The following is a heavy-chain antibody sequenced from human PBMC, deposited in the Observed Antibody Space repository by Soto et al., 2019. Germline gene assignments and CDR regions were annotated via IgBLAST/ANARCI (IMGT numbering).Heavy chain of an antibody. V-gene: IGHV4-31*03. Sequence: SETLSLTCTVSGGSISSEGYYWSWFRQLPGKGLEWIGDIYYSGTTYHNPSLRSRLTISGDASKNQFSLKLSSVTDADTALYYCARGRGYSYGPYYVDYWGQGTLVTVSS. CDR1: GGSISSEGYY. J-gene: IGHJ4*02. CDR2: IYYSGTT. D-gene: IGHD5-18*01. CDR3: ARGRGYSYGPYYVDY.